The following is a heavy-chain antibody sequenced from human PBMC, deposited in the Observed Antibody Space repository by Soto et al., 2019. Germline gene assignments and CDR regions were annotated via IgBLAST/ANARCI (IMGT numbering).Heavy chain of an antibody. CDR3: ARITFAPYAFYI. J-gene: IGHJ3*02. D-gene: IGHD3-10*01. CDR2: SSSSGGYI. V-gene: IGHV3-11*06. Sequence: QVQLVESGGGMVKPGGSLRLSCAASGFTLSDYFMAWVRQSPRQGLEWVSSSSSSGGYITYADSVRGRFTISRDNGKSELYLQRNSMRAEDTDVYYCARITFAPYAFYIWGQGAMVTVSS. CDR1: GFTLSDYF.